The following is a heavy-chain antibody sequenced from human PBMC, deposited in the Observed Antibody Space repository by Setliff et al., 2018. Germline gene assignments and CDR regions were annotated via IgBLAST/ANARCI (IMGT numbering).Heavy chain of an antibody. Sequence: PSETLSLTCTVSGGSISSGGYYWGWIRQHPGKGLEWIGYIYYSGSTYYNPSLKSRVTISVDTSKNQFSLKLSSVTAADTAVYYCARRTRLYYGSSEFDYGGQGTLVTVSS. CDR3: ARRTRLYYGSSEFDY. V-gene: IGHV4-31*03. CDR2: IYYSGST. CDR1: GGSISSGGYY. J-gene: IGHJ4*02. D-gene: IGHD3-22*01.